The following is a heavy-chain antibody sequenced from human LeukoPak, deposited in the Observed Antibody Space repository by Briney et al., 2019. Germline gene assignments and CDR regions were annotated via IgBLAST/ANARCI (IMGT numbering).Heavy chain of an antibody. CDR1: GFSISSYY. CDR2: IYYSGST. J-gene: IGHJ4*02. Sequence: SETLSLTCTASGFSISSYYRSWIRQPPGKGLEWIAYIYYSGSTNYNPSLKSRVTISVDTSKNQFSLKLSSVTAADTAVYYCAGPSSGPTEFDYWGQGTLVTVSS. CDR3: AGPSSGPTEFDY. D-gene: IGHD6-19*01. V-gene: IGHV4-59*01.